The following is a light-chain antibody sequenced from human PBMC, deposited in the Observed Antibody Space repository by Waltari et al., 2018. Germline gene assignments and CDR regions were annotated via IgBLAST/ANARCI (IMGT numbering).Light chain of an antibody. V-gene: IGLV2-11*01. CDR3: CSYAGSFTWL. CDR2: DVG. CDR1: SSDVGGYKY. Sequence: QSALTQPRSVSGSPGQSVAISCTGTSSDVGGYKYVSWYQHHPGKAPKLMIYDVGKRPSGVPDRFSGSKSGNTASLTISGLQVEDEAEYYCCSYAGSFTWLFGGGTKLTVL. J-gene: IGLJ3*02.